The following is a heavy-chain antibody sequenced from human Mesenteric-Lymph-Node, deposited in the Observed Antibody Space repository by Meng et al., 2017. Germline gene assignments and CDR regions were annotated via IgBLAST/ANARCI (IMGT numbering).Heavy chain of an antibody. CDR3: TTYSSTWYGMDV. V-gene: IGHV3-15*01. CDR2: IKSNSNDGTA. CDR1: GFTFTNAW. D-gene: IGHD6-13*01. Sequence: GESLKISCATSGFTFTNAWMSWVRQAPGKGLEWVGRIKSNSNDGTAAHNTPVKGRFTISRDDSKATVFLQMNSLETEDTAVYYCTTYSSTWYGMDVWGQGTTVTVSS. J-gene: IGHJ6*02.